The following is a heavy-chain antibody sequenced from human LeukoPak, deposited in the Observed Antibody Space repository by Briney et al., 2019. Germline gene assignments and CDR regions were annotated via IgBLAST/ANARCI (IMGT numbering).Heavy chain of an antibody. CDR3: AKDLRFDCLLFDY. V-gene: IGHV3-23*01. Sequence: GGSLRLSCAASVFTLSSYAMRWVRQAPGTGVEWVSAISGSGGGTYYADSVKGRFTISRDNYKNTLYLQMNSLRAEDTAVYYCAKDLRFDCLLFDYWGQGTLVTVSS. CDR2: ISGSGGGT. CDR1: VFTLSSYA. J-gene: IGHJ4*02. D-gene: IGHD3-9*01.